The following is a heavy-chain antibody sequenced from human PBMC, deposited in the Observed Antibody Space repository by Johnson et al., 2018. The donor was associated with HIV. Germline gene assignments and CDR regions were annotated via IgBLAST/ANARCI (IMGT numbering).Heavy chain of an antibody. CDR2: ISYDGSNN. V-gene: IGHV3-30*04. J-gene: IGHJ3*02. D-gene: IGHD6-6*01. Sequence: QVQLVESGGGVVQPGRSLRLSCAASGFTFSSYAMHWVRQAPGKGLEWVAFISYDGSNNYYADSVKGRFTISRDNSKNTLYLQMNSLRAEDTAVYYCARSSSSGAFDIWGQGTMVTVSS. CDR1: GFTFSSYA. CDR3: ARSSSSGAFDI.